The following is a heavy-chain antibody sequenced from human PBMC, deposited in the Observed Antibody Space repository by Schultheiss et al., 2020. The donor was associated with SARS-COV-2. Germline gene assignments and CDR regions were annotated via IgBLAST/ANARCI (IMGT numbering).Heavy chain of an antibody. D-gene: IGHD6-13*01. CDR1: EFTFSVYW. CDR2: INSDGSSA. V-gene: IGHV3-74*01. CDR3: ARDAFTAAGDS. Sequence: GGSLRLSCAASEFTFSVYWMHWVRQGPGKGLVWVSHINSDGSSATYADSVKGRFTISRDNAKNTLYLQMNSLRVEDTAVYYCARDAFTAAGDSWGQGTLVTVSS. J-gene: IGHJ4*02.